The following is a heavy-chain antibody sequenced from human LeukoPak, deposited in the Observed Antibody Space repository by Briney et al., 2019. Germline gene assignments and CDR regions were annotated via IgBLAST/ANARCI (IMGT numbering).Heavy chain of an antibody. CDR3: AKAVYYDSSGYYLDY. D-gene: IGHD3-22*01. V-gene: IGHV3-9*01. CDR1: GFTFDDYA. Sequence: GGSLRLSCAASGFTFDDYAMHWVRQAPGKGLEWVSGISWNSGSIGYADSVKGLFTISRDNAKNSLYLQMNSLRAEDTALYYCAKAVYYDSSGYYLDYWGQGTLVTVSS. CDR2: ISWNSGSI. J-gene: IGHJ4*02.